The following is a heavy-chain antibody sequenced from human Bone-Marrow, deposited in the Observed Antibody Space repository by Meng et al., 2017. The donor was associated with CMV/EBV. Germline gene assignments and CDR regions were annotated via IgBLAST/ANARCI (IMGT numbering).Heavy chain of an antibody. D-gene: IGHD5-24*01. CDR3: AKREEMATMGHYYYGMDV. CDR2: ISSSSSYI. V-gene: IGHV3-21*04. J-gene: IGHJ6*02. CDR1: GFTFSSYS. Sequence: GESLKISCAASGFTFSSYSMNWVRQAPGKGLEWVSSISSSSSYIYYADSVKGRFTISRDNAKNSLYLQMNSLRAEDTAVYYCAKREEMATMGHYYYGMDVWGQGTTVTVSS.